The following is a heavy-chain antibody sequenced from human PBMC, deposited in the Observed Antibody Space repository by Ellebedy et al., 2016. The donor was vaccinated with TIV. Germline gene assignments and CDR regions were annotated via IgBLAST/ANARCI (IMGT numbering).Heavy chain of an antibody. CDR1: GFTFSSYW. J-gene: IGHJ4*02. Sequence: GGSLRLXXAASGFTFSSYWMSWVRQAPGKGLEWVANIKQDGSEKYYADSVKGRFTISRDNAKNSLYLQMNSLRAEDTAVYYCAKGTGFYYFDYWGQGTLVTVSS. V-gene: IGHV3-7*02. CDR2: IKQDGSEK. CDR3: AKGTGFYYFDY. D-gene: IGHD1-14*01.